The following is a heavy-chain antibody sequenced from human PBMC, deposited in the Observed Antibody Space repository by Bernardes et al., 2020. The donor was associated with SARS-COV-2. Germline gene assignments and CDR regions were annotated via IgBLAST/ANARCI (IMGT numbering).Heavy chain of an antibody. J-gene: IGHJ6*03. Sequence: GSLRLSCAASGFTLSNYSMNWVRPAPGKGLEWVSSISISSSYIYYADSVKGRFTISRDNAKNSLYLQMNSLRAEDTAIYYCARVLGYCSSTSCYAFFYYMDVWGKGTTVTVSS. CDR1: GFTLSNYS. D-gene: IGHD2-2*01. V-gene: IGHV3-21*01. CDR2: ISISSSYI. CDR3: ARVLGYCSSTSCYAFFYYMDV.